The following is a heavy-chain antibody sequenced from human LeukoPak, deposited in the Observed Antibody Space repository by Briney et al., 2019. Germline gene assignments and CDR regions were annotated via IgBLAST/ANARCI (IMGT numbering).Heavy chain of an antibody. Sequence: SETLSLTCTVSGGSISITSYYWGWIRQPPGKGLEWIGSMYSSGSTYYNPSLKSRVTISVDTSKNQFSLKLSSVTAADTAVYYCARTGWLAFDYWGQGTLVTVSS. V-gene: IGHV4-39*01. CDR3: ARTGWLAFDY. CDR2: MYSSGST. CDR1: GGSISITSYY. D-gene: IGHD6-19*01. J-gene: IGHJ4*02.